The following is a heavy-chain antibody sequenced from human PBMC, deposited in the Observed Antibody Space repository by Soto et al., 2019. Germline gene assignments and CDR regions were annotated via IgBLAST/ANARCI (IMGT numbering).Heavy chain of an antibody. CDR3: ARGRKYYDFWSGYSHPRYYFNY. V-gene: IGHV4-34*01. Sequence: LSLPCAVYGGSFSGYCWSWIRQPPGKGLEWIGEINHSGRTNYNQSLKSRVTISVDTSKSQFSLKLSSVTAADTAVYYCARGRKYYDFWSGYSHPRYYFNYWGQGTLITVS. J-gene: IGHJ4*02. CDR1: GGSFSGYC. D-gene: IGHD3-3*01. CDR2: INHSGRT.